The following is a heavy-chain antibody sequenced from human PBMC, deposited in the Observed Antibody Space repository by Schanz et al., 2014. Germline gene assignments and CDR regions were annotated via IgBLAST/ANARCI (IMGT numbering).Heavy chain of an antibody. CDR2: IYYSGGT. CDR3: ARDRLAAQGIDS. V-gene: IGHV4-31*03. CDR1: GGSINSDAFY. Sequence: VQLQESGPGVVKPSQTLSLTCTVSGGSINSDAFYWTWIRQHPGKGLEWVGYIYYSGGTYYSPSLKSRVSISLDTSKNQFSLNLSSVTAADTAVYYCARDRLAAQGIDSWGQGTLVTVSS. J-gene: IGHJ4*02. D-gene: IGHD6-6*01.